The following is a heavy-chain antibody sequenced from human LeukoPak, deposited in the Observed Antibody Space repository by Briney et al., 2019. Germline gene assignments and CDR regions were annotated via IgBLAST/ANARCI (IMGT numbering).Heavy chain of an antibody. D-gene: IGHD2-2*01. CDR2: ISLDGGSI. CDR1: GFTFDDYA. V-gene: IGHV3-9*01. CDR3: AREQVVVGRGYYGMDV. J-gene: IGHJ6*02. Sequence: PGRSLRLSCAASGFTFDDYAMHWVRQAPGKGLEWVSGISLDGGSIGYADSVKGRFTISRDNAKNTLYLQMNSLRVDDTAVYYCAREQVVVGRGYYGMDVWGQGTTVTVSS.